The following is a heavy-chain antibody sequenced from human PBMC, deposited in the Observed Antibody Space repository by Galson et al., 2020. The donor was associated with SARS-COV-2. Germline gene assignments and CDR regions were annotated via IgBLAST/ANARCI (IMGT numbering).Heavy chain of an antibody. CDR2: INNSGSS. V-gene: IGHV4-34*01. D-gene: IGHD3-10*01. Sequence: SETLSLTCAVYGGSFSGYYWTWIRQPPGKGLEWIGAINNSGSSNYNPSLKSRVTMSVDTSTNQISLKLSSVTAADTGVYYCAKSSELVWFGQLLRSNYKYCMGVWCQGARVTVSS. CDR1: GGSFSGYY. CDR3: AKSSELVWFGQLLRSNYKYCMGV. J-gene: IGHJ6*02.